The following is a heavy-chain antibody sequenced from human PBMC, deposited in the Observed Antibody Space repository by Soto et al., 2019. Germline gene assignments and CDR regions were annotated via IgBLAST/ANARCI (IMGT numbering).Heavy chain of an antibody. CDR1: GYTFTSYG. D-gene: IGHD3-22*01. CDR2: ISAYNGNT. J-gene: IGHJ4*02. Sequence: ASVKVSCKASGYTFTSYGISWVRQAPGQGLEWMGWISAYNGNTNYAQKLQGRVTMTTDTSTSTAYMELRSLRSDDTAVYYCARERRAYYYDSSGYYFGYRGQGALVTVSS. CDR3: ARERRAYYYDSSGYYFGY. V-gene: IGHV1-18*04.